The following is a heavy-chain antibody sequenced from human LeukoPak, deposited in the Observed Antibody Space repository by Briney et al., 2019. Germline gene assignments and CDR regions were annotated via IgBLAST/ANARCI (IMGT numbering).Heavy chain of an antibody. CDR2: IYYSGST. J-gene: IGHJ4*02. Sequence: PSETLSLTCTVSGGSISSSSYYWGWIRQPPGKGLECIGSIYYSGSTYYNPSLKSRVIISVDTSKNQFSLRLSSVTAADTAVYYCARVTGYMIEDYFDYWGQGTLVTVSS. CDR3: ARVTGYMIEDYFDY. CDR1: GGSISSSSYY. V-gene: IGHV4-39*07. D-gene: IGHD3-22*01.